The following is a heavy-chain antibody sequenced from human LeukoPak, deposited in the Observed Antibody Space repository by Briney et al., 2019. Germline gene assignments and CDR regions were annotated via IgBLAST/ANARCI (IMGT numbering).Heavy chain of an antibody. CDR1: GGSISSSSYY. V-gene: IGHV4-39*07. D-gene: IGHD3-22*01. J-gene: IGHJ3*02. CDR3: ARVSGYYYDSSGSSVVHPHAFDI. CDR2: IYYSGST. Sequence: SETLSLTCTVSGGSISSSSYYWGWIRQPPGKGLEWIGSIYYSGSTYYNPSLKSRVTISVDTSENQFSLKLSSVTAADTAVYYCARVSGYYYDSSGSSVVHPHAFDIWGQGTMVTVSS.